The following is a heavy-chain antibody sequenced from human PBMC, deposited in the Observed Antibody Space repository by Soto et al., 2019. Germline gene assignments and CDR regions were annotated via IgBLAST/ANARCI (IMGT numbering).Heavy chain of an antibody. CDR1: GYSFTSYW. D-gene: IGHD3-10*01. J-gene: IGHJ3*02. Sequence: GESLKISCKGSGYSFTSYWISWVRQMPGKGLEWMGRIDPSDSYTNYSPSFQGHVTISADKSISTAYLQWSSLKASDTAMYYCATAMVRGVIPTFDAFDIWGQGTMVTVSS. CDR3: ATAMVRGVIPTFDAFDI. CDR2: IDPSDSYT. V-gene: IGHV5-10-1*01.